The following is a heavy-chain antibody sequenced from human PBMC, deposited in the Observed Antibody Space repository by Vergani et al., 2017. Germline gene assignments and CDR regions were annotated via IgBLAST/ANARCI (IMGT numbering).Heavy chain of an antibody. V-gene: IGHV1-69*01. J-gene: IGHJ3*02. CDR2: IIPIFGTA. CDR3: ARGEGYGDYAPPIAFDI. CDR1: GGTFSSYA. Sequence: QVQLVQSGAEVKKPGSSVKVSCKASGGTFSSYAISWVRQAPGQGLEWMGGIIPIFGTANYAQKFQGRVTITADESTSTAYMELSSLRSEDTAVYYSARGEGYGDYAPPIAFDIWGQGTMVTVSS. D-gene: IGHD4-17*01.